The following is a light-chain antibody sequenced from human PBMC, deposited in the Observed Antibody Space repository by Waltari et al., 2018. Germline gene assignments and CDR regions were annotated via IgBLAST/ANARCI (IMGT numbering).Light chain of an antibody. CDR2: RNN. Sequence: QSVLPQPPSASGPPGQRVTIPCSGSSPNIASNSVYLYQQLPGTAPKLLIYRNNQRPAGVPDRFSGSKSGTSASLAISGLRSEDEADYYCAAWDDSLSGGVFGTGTKVTVL. V-gene: IGLV1-47*01. CDR3: AAWDDSLSGGV. J-gene: IGLJ1*01. CDR1: SPNIASNS.